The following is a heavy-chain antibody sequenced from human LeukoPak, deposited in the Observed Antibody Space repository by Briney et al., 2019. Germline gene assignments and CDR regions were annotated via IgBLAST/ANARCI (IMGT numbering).Heavy chain of an antibody. Sequence: GGSLRLSCAASGFTFSSYWMNWVRQAPGKGLEWVANIKRDGNEKNYVDSVKGRFSISRDNAKNSLYLKMDSLRAEDTAVYYFAKEGAYPIITFDSWGQGALVTVSS. V-gene: IGHV3-7*01. CDR1: GFTFSSYW. CDR2: IKRDGNEK. CDR3: AKEGAYPIITFDS. J-gene: IGHJ5*01. D-gene: IGHD3-10*01.